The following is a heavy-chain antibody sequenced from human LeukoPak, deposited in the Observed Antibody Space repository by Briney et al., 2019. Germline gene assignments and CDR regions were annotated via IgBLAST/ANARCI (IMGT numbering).Heavy chain of an antibody. CDR3: ARDLGAARRFDY. CDR2: ISSSSSYI. D-gene: IGHD6-6*01. CDR1: GFTFSSYS. V-gene: IGHV3-21*01. Sequence: GGSLRLSCAASGFTFSSYSMNWVRQAPGKGLEWVSSISSSSSYIYYADPVKGRFTISRDNAKNSLYLQMNSLRAEDTAVYYCARDLGAARRFDYWGQGTLVTVSS. J-gene: IGHJ4*02.